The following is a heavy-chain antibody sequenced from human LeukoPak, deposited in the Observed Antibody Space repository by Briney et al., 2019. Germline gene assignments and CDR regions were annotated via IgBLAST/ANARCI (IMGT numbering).Heavy chain of an antibody. V-gene: IGHV4-59*12. CDR2: IYYSGST. CDR1: GGSISSYY. D-gene: IGHD3-22*01. CDR3: AREGRYYDSSGYVPRFDY. J-gene: IGHJ4*02. Sequence: PSETLSLTCTVSGGSISSYYWSWIRQPPGKGLEWIGYIYYSGSTNYNPSLKSRVTISVDTSKNQFSLKLSSVTAADTAVYYCAREGRYYDSSGYVPRFDYWGQGTLVTVSS.